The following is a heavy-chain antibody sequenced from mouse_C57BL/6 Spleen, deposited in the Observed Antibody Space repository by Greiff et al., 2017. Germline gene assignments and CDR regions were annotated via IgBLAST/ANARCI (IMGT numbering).Heavy chain of an antibody. V-gene: IGHV3-6*01. Sequence: EVKLQESGPGLVKPSQSLSLTCSVTGYSITSGYYWNWIRQFPGNKLEWMGYISYDGSNNYNPSLKNRISITRDTSKTQFFLKLNSVTTEDTATYYCARDLEILSCPYYFDYWGQGTTLTVSS. CDR1: GYSITSGYY. CDR2: ISYDGSN. CDR3: ARDLEILSCPYYFDY. J-gene: IGHJ2*01. D-gene: IGHD1-1*01.